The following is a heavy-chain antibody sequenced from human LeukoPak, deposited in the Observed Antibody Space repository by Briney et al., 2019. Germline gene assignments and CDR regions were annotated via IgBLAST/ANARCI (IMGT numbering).Heavy chain of an antibody. CDR1: GFTFATYT. Sequence: ASVKVSCKASGFTFATYTINWVRQAPGQGLEWVGWISAYNGNTNYAQKLQGRVTMTTDTSTSTAYMELRSLRSDDTAVFYCARDPGDKTASSGLDYWGQGTLVTVSS. J-gene: IGHJ4*02. CDR2: ISAYNGNT. CDR3: ARDPGDKTASSGLDY. V-gene: IGHV1-18*01. D-gene: IGHD2-15*01.